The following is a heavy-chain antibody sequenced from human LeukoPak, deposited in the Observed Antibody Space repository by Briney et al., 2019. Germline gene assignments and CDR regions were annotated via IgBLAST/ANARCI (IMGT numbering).Heavy chain of an antibody. D-gene: IGHD1-26*01. Sequence: GGSLRLSCAASGFTFSRFGMRWVRQAPGKGLEWVASLRSDGTDKYYADSVKGRFTISRDNSKNTVYLQMNSLRPEDTAVYYCASVVASGYWGQGTLVTVSS. V-gene: IGHV3-30*02. CDR1: GFTFSRFG. J-gene: IGHJ4*02. CDR3: ASVVASGY. CDR2: LRSDGTDK.